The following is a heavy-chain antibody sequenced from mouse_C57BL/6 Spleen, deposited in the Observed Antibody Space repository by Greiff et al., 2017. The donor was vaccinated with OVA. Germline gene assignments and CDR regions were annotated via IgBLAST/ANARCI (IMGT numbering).Heavy chain of an antibody. CDR3: ARHEGTGFAY. J-gene: IGHJ3*01. D-gene: IGHD3-3*01. Sequence: EVKVVESGGGLVQPGGSLKLSCAASGFTFSDYGMAWVRQAPRKGPEWVAFISNLAYSIYYADTVTGRFTISRENAKNTLYLEMSSLRSEDTAMYYCARHEGTGFAYWGQGTLVTVSA. CDR1: GFTFSDYG. CDR2: ISNLAYSI. V-gene: IGHV5-15*01.